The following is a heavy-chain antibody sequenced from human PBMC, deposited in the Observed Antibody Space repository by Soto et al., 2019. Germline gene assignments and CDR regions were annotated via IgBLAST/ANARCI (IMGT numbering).Heavy chain of an antibody. CDR3: ATLHGYYFSSSSHGNHAMDV. V-gene: IGHV4-39*02. CDR2: IYYSGST. CDR1: SAPVSSSTYT. D-gene: IGHD2-2*01. Sequence: QLQLQESGPGLVKPSETLSLTCTVSSAPVSSSTYTWGWIRQPPGKGLEWIGSIYYSGSTYYNPSLNTRVIVSVHSSKNHVPLNVSFVIAALTALYNSATLHGYYFSSSSHGNHAMDVWGQGTTVTVS. J-gene: IGHJ6*02.